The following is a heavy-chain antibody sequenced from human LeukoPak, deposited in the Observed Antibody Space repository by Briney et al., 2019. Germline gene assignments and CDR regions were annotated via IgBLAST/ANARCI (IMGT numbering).Heavy chain of an antibody. CDR2: VTHDGRI. D-gene: IGHD4-17*01. V-gene: IGHV4-34*01. Sequence: SETLSLTCAVYGGSFSGSYWNWIRQPPGKGLQWIGEVTHDGRISYNPSLRGRVTISVDTSMNQFSLRLTSVTAADTAVYYCATIYGDFSDFDSWAQGTLVTVSS. CDR3: ATIYGDFSDFDS. J-gene: IGHJ4*02. CDR1: GGSFSGSY.